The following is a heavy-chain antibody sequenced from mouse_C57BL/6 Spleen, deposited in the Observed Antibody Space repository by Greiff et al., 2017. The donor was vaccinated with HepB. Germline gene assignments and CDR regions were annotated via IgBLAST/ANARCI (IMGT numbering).Heavy chain of an antibody. J-gene: IGHJ2*01. D-gene: IGHD2-3*01. V-gene: IGHV6-6*01. CDR3: TRNDGYFDY. CDR1: GFTFSDAW. CDR2: IRHKANNHAT. Sequence: EVKVVESGGGLVQPGGSMKLSCAASGFTFSDAWMDWVRQSPEKGLEWVAEIRHKANNHATYYAESVKGRFTISRDDSKSSVYLQMNSLRAEDTGIYYCTRNDGYFDYWGQGTTLTVSS.